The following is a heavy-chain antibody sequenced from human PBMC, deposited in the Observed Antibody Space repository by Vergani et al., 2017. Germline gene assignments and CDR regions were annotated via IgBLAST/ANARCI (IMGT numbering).Heavy chain of an antibody. CDR3: AKNTRETTLFDY. J-gene: IGHJ4*02. D-gene: IGHD1-7*01. CDR1: GFTFSSYS. CDR2: IRYDGSNK. Sequence: QVQLVESGGGVVQPGRSLRLSCAASGFTFSSYSMHWVRQAPGKGLEWVAFIRYDGSNKYYADSVEGRFTISRDNSKNTLYLQMNSLRAEDTAMYYCAKNTRETTLFDYWCQGTLVTVSS. V-gene: IGHV3-30*02.